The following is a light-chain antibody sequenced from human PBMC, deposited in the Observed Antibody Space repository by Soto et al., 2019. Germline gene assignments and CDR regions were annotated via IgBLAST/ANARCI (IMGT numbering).Light chain of an antibody. CDR3: SSYAGSNNLGV. Sequence: QSALTQPPSASGSPGQSVTIPCTGTSSGVGGYNYVSWYQQHPGKAPKLMIYEVSKRPSGVPDRFSGSKSGNTASLTVSGLQAEDEADYYCSSYAGSNNLGVFGGGTKLTVL. J-gene: IGLJ2*01. V-gene: IGLV2-8*01. CDR2: EVS. CDR1: SSGVGGYNY.